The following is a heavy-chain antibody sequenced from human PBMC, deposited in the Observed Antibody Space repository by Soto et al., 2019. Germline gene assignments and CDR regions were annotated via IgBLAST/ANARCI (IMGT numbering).Heavy chain of an antibody. D-gene: IGHD3-10*01. V-gene: IGHV4-59*01. CDR1: GGSISSYY. CDR3: ARDRGDWWFDP. CDR2: IYYSGST. J-gene: IGHJ5*02. Sequence: SETLSLTCTVSGGSISSYYWSWIRQPPGKGLEWIGYIYYSGSTNYNPSLKSRVTISVNTSKNQFSLKLSSVTAADTAVYYCARDRGDWWFDPWGQGTLVTVSS.